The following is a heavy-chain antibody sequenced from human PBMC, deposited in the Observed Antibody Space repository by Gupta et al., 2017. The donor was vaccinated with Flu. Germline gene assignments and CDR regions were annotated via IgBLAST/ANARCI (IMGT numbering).Heavy chain of an antibody. D-gene: IGHD2-2*02. V-gene: IGHV1-69*01. J-gene: IGHJ4*02. CDR3: ARPWGYCSSTSCYSRSFDY. Sequence: WVRQAPGQGLEGMGGIIPIFGTANYAQKFQGRVTITADESTSTAYMELSSLRSEDTAVYYGARPWGYCSSTSCYSRSFDYWGQGTLVTVSS. CDR2: IIPIFGTA.